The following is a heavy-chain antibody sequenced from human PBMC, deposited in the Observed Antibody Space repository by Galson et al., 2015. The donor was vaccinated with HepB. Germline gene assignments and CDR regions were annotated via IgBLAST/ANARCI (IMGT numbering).Heavy chain of an antibody. V-gene: IGHV1-2*02. CDR2: INPNSGGT. D-gene: IGHD2-15*01. Sequence: SVKVSCKASGYTFRGYYIHWVRQAPGRGLEWMGWINPNSGGTNYAQKVQGRVTMTRDTSISTAYMELNRLRSDDTAVYYCARGGCSGGNCYSFALYVRAFDIWGQGTMVTVSS. J-gene: IGHJ3*02. CDR3: ARGGCSGGNCYSFALYVRAFDI. CDR1: GYTFRGYY.